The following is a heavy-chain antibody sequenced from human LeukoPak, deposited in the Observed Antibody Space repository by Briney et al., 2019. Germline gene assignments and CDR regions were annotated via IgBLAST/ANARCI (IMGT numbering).Heavy chain of an antibody. CDR3: ARDLGYGYYFYYYLLV. V-gene: IGHV4-4*07. D-gene: IGHD5-18*01. J-gene: IGHJ6*03. Sequence: PSETLSLTCTVSGGSISSYYWTWSRQPAGKGLDYLGRIHASGNTYYNPSLNSRVAISIDTSKNQFSLKVSSVAAADTAVYYCARDLGYGYYFYYYLLVWGKGPSVTVSS. CDR2: IHASGNT. CDR1: GGSISSYY.